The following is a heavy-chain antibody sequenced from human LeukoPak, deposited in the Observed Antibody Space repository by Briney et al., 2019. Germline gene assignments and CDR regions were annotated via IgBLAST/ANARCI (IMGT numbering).Heavy chain of an antibody. CDR1: GFTFSTYG. Sequence: GRSLRLPCAASGFTFSTYGMHWVRQAPGKGLEWVSVIWNDGSNKYYADSVKGRFTISRDNFMNTLYLQMNSLRVEDTAVYYCARAVGPFDYWGQGTLVTVSS. J-gene: IGHJ4*02. CDR3: ARAVGPFDY. D-gene: IGHD2-15*01. CDR2: IWNDGSNK. V-gene: IGHV3-33*01.